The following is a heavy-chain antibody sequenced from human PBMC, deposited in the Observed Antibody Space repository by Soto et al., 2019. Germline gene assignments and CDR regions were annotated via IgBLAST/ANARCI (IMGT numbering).Heavy chain of an antibody. CDR3: ARDFIVGAPDYFDY. CDR1: GFTFSDYP. D-gene: IGHD1-26*01. CDR2: ISYDGRVK. Sequence: QVPLVESGGGVVQPGRSLSLSCAASGFTFSDYPMHWVRQAPGKGLEWVAVISYDGRVKYYVDSVKGRFTISRDDSKNTRYLQMNSLRVDDTAVYYCARDFIVGAPDYFDYWGQGTLVTVSS. V-gene: IGHV3-30*04. J-gene: IGHJ4*02.